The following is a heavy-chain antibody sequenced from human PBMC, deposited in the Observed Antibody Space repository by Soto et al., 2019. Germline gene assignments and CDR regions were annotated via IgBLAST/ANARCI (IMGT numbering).Heavy chain of an antibody. D-gene: IGHD2-21*02. Sequence: QVQLQESGPGLVKPSQTLSLPCPVSVASISSGVYSWGGIGQPPGKGLEWIGYIYYSGSTYYNPSLKSRVTISVDTSKNQFSLKLSSVTAADTAVYYCARPRGGDWSGMDVWGQGTTVTVSS. CDR1: VASISSGVYS. CDR3: ARPRGGDWSGMDV. V-gene: IGHV4-30-4*01. CDR2: IYYSGST. J-gene: IGHJ6*02.